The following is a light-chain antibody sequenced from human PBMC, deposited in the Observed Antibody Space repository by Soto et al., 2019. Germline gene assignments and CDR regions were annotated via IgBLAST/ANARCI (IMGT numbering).Light chain of an antibody. Sequence: EIVLTQSPATLSLSPGERATLSCRASQSVSSYLAWYQQKPGQAPRLLIHDASNRATGIPARFSGSGSGTDFTLTISSLEPGDFAVYYCQQRSNWPITFGQGTRLEIK. CDR1: QSVSSY. V-gene: IGKV3-11*01. J-gene: IGKJ5*01. CDR2: DAS. CDR3: QQRSNWPIT.